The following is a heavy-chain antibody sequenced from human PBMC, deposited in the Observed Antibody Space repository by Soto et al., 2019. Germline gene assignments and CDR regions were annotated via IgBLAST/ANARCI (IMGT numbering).Heavy chain of an antibody. CDR1: GYSFSFYW. J-gene: IGHJ3*02. Sequence: GESLKISCKASGYSFSFYWIGWSRQMPGKGLEWMAIMYPDDSDIRYSPSFEAHVTISADKSTSTPFLQWSTLKASDTAMYYCATAYVYEFENSNSYRDDFDIWGKGTMVTVSS. V-gene: IGHV5-51*01. CDR3: ATAYVYEFENSNSYRDDFDI. D-gene: IGHD2-21*01. CDR2: MYPDDSDI.